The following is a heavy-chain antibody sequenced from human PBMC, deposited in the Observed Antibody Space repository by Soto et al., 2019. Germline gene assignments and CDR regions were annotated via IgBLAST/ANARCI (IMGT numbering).Heavy chain of an antibody. CDR1: GDSVSSDSAA. D-gene: IGHD6-19*01. CDR2: AYYRSKWYI. V-gene: IGHV6-1*01. Sequence: QVQLQQSGPGLLKPSQTLSLTCAISGDSVSSDSAAWNWIRQSPSRGLEWLGRAYYRSKWYIEYPPSVNSRITINPDTSKNQLSRQLISVNPEDTAVYYCVRSRVFIAVTSVTNYYYYYGMDVWGQGTTVTVSS. CDR3: VRSRVFIAVTSVTNYYYYYGMDV. J-gene: IGHJ6*02.